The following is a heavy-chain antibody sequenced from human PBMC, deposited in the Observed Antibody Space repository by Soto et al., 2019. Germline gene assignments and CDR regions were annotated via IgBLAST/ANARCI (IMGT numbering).Heavy chain of an antibody. CDR3: ARVGAAAGPFDY. D-gene: IGHD6-13*01. CDR2: INAGNGNT. Sequence: ASVKVSCKASGYTFTSYAMHWVRQAPGQRLEWMGWINAGNGNTKYSQKFQGRVTITRDTSASTAYMELSSLRPEDTAVYYCARVGAAAGPFDYWGQGTLVTVSS. V-gene: IGHV1-3*01. CDR1: GYTFTSYA. J-gene: IGHJ4*02.